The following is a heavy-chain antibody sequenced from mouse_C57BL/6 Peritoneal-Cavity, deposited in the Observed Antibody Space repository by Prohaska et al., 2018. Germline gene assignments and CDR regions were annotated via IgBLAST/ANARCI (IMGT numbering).Heavy chain of an antibody. Sequence: VPTYADDFKGRFAFSLETSASTAYLQINNLKNEDTATYFCARSGSRGFDYWGQGTTRTVSS. D-gene: IGHD1-1*01. V-gene: IGHV9-3*01. J-gene: IGHJ2*01. CDR2: VP. CDR3: ARSGSRGFDY.